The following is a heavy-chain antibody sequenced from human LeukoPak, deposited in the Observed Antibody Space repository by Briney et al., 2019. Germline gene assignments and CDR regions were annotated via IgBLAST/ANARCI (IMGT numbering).Heavy chain of an antibody. CDR3: AKTKAVAGRYYFDY. Sequence: HPGGSLRLSCAASGFTFSSYGMHWVRQAPGKGLEWVAVIWYDGSNKYYADSVKGRFTISRDNSKNTLYLQMNSLRAEDTAVYYCAKTKAVAGRYYFDYWGQGTLVTVSS. J-gene: IGHJ4*02. CDR1: GFTFSSYG. V-gene: IGHV3-33*06. D-gene: IGHD6-19*01. CDR2: IWYDGSNK.